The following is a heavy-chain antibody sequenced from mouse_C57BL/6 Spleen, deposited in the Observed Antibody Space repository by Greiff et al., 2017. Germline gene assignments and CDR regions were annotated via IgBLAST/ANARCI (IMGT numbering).Heavy chain of an antibody. J-gene: IGHJ4*01. V-gene: IGHV1-52*01. Sequence: QVQLQQPGAELVRPGSSVKLSCKASGYTFTSYWLHWVKQRPIQGLEWIGNIDPSDSETHYNQKFKDKATLTVDKSSSTAYMQLSSLTSEDSAVYYCARRITTVVADYYAMDYWGQGTSVTVSS. CDR2: IDPSDSET. CDR1: GYTFTSYW. D-gene: IGHD1-1*01. CDR3: ARRITTVVADYYAMDY.